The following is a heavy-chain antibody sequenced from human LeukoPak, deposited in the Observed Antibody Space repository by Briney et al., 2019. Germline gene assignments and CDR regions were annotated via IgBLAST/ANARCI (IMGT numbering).Heavy chain of an antibody. D-gene: IGHD6-19*01. CDR3: ARGRSSGWRHLYYFDY. V-gene: IGHV4-34*01. J-gene: IGHJ4*02. CDR2: INHSGST. Sequence: KSSETLSLTCAVYGGSFSGYYWSWIRQPPGKGLEWIGEINHSGSTNYNPSLKSRVTISVDTSKNQFSLKLSSVTAADTAVYYCARGRSSGWRHLYYFDYWGQGTLVTVSS. CDR1: GGSFSGYY.